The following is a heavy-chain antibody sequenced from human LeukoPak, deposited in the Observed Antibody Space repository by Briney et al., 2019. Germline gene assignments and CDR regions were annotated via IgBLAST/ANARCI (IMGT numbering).Heavy chain of an antibody. CDR2: ISAYNGNT. CDR3: ARVRRDIVVVPAAIRGNWFDP. V-gene: IGHV1-18*01. Sequence: ASVKVSCKASGHTFTSYGISWVRQAPGQGLEWMGWISAYNGNTNYAQKLQGRVTMTTDTSTSTAYMELRSLRSDDTAVYYCARVRRDIVVVPAAIRGNWFDPWGQGTLVTVSS. D-gene: IGHD2-2*02. J-gene: IGHJ5*02. CDR1: GHTFTSYG.